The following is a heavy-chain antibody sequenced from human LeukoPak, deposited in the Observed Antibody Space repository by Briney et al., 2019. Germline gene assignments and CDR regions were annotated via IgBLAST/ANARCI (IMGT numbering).Heavy chain of an antibody. Sequence: GGSLSLSCAASGFTFSSYAMHWVRQAPGKGLEWVAVISYDGSNKYYADSVKGRFTISRDNSKNTLYLQMNSLRAEDTAVYYCARDVAVAGTSRGYFDYWGQGTLVTVSS. CDR2: ISYDGSNK. D-gene: IGHD6-19*01. CDR1: GFTFSSYA. CDR3: ARDVAVAGTSRGYFDY. J-gene: IGHJ4*02. V-gene: IGHV3-30*04.